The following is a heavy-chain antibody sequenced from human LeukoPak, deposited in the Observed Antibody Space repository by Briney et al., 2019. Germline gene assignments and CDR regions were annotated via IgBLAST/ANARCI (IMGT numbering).Heavy chain of an antibody. CDR1: GGSFSDYF. Sequence: SETLSLTCAVYGGSFSDYFWNWIRQTPGKGLEWIGEINHGGGTNYNPSLKSRATISVDTSKKQFSLNLTSVTAADTAVYYCARRPAASEALDYWGQGTLVTVSS. D-gene: IGHD6-13*01. V-gene: IGHV4-34*01. CDR3: ARRPAASEALDY. CDR2: INHGGGT. J-gene: IGHJ4*02.